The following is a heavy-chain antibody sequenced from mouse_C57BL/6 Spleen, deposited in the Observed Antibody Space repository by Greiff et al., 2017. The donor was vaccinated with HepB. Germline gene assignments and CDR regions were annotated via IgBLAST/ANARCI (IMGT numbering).Heavy chain of an antibody. CDR1: GYTFTSYW. CDR2: IDPSDSYT. CDR3: ARIMSTAYAMDY. Sequence: VQLQQPGAELVKPGASVKLSCKASGYTFTSYWMQWVKQRPGQGLEWIGEIDPSDSYTNYNQKFKGKATLTVDTSSSTAYMQLRSLTSEDSAVYYCARIMSTAYAMDYWGQGTSVTVSS. V-gene: IGHV1-50*01. J-gene: IGHJ4*01.